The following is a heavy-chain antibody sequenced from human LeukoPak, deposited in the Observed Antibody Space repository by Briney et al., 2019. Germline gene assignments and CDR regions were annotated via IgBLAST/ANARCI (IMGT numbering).Heavy chain of an antibody. D-gene: IGHD6-19*01. Sequence: GSLRLSCAASGFTFSNYAMSWIRQPPGKGLEWIGSIYYSGSTYYNPSLKSRVTISVDTSKNQFSLKLSSVTAADTAVYYCARLTPGIAVAGTVDYWGQGTLVTVSS. CDR3: ARLTPGIAVAGTVDY. CDR1: GFTFSNYA. V-gene: IGHV4-39*01. J-gene: IGHJ4*02. CDR2: IYYSGST.